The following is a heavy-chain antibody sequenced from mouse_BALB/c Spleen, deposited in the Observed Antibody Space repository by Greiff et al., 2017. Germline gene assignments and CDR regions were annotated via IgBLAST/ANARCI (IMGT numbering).Heavy chain of an antibody. CDR1: GYTFTDYN. CDR2: IYPYNGGT. J-gene: IGHJ2*01. D-gene: IGHD1-1*01. Sequence: VQLQQSGPELVKPGASVKISCKASGYTFTDYNMHWVKQSHGKSLEWIGYIYPYNGGTGYNQKFKSKATLTVDNSSSTAYMELRSLTSEDSAVYYCAREATVVHDYWGQGTTLTVSS. CDR3: AREATVVHDY. V-gene: IGHV1S29*02.